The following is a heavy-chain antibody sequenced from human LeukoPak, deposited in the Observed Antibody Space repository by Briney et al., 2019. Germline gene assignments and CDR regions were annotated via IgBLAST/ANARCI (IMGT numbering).Heavy chain of an antibody. CDR2: ISGSGGST. CDR1: GFPFSSHA. Sequence: PGGGLRLCCAASGFPFSSHAVGWVRWAPGKGLEWVSAISGSGGSTYYADSVKGRFTISRDNSKNTLYLQMNSLRAEDTAVYYCAKFIYSSGWYYFDYWGQGTLVTVSS. J-gene: IGHJ4*02. V-gene: IGHV3-23*01. CDR3: AKFIYSSGWYYFDY. D-gene: IGHD6-19*01.